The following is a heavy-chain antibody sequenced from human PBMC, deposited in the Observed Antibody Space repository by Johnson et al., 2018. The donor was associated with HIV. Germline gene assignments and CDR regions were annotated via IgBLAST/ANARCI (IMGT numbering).Heavy chain of an antibody. CDR1: GFIFSRSW. V-gene: IGHV3-74*01. CDR3: GRGASSGSLTFDI. CDR2: SNSDGSTT. D-gene: IGHD6-6*01. Sequence: VQLVESGGGLVQPGGSLRLSCAASGFIFSRSWMHWVRHAPGKGLVWVSRSNSDGSTTTYADSVRGRFTISRDNSKNTLYLQMNSLRIEDTAVYYCGRGASSGSLTFDIWGQGTMVTVSS. J-gene: IGHJ3*02.